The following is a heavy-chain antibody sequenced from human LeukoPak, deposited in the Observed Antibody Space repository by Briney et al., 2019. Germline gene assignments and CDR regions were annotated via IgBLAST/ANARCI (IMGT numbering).Heavy chain of an antibody. CDR1: GFTFSSYG. CDR3: AKDSLRERIVGSTTRGVNDY. Sequence: GSLRLSCAASGFTFSSYGMHWVRQAPGKGLEWVAFIRYDGSNKYYADSVKGRFTISRDNSKNTLYLHVNSLRPEDTAVYYCAKDSLRERIVGSTTRGVNDYWGQGTLVTVSS. CDR2: IRYDGSNK. V-gene: IGHV3-30*02. D-gene: IGHD1-26*01. J-gene: IGHJ4*02.